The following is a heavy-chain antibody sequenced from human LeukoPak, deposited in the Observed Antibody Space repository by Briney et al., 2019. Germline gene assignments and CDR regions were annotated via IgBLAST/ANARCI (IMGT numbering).Heavy chain of an antibody. CDR1: GYSFTSYW. D-gene: IGHD5-24*01. CDR2: IYPGDSDT. J-gene: IGHJ4*02. Sequence: GESLKISCKGSGYSFTSYWIGWVRQMPGKGLEWMGIIYPGDSDTRYSPSFQGQVTISADKSISTAYLQWSSLKASDTAMYYCARRSSRDGYNYHFDYWGQGTLVTVSS. CDR3: ARRSSRDGYNYHFDY. V-gene: IGHV5-51*01.